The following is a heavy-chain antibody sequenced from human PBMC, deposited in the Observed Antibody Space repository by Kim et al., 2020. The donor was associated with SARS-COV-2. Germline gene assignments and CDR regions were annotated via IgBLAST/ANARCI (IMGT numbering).Heavy chain of an antibody. V-gene: IGHV4-34*01. J-gene: IGHJ5*02. Sequence: SETLSLTCAVYGGSFSGYYWCWIRQPPGKGLEWIGEINNSGSTNYNPSLKSRVTISVDTSKNQYYLKLSSVTAADTAVYYCARGGVRVPAAIWLDTWGQG. CDR3: ARGGVRVPAAIWLDT. CDR1: GGSFSGYY. D-gene: IGHD2-2*01. CDR2: INNSGST.